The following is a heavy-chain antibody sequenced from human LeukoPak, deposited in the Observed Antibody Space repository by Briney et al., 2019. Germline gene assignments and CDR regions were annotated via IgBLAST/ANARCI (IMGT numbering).Heavy chain of an antibody. D-gene: IGHD3-3*01. J-gene: IGHJ4*02. V-gene: IGHV3-23*01. CDR3: AKLGGAPNYDFWSGYYDIADY. CDR1: GFAFSSYA. Sequence: PGGPLRLSCAASGFAFSSYAMSWVRQAPGKGLEWVSAISGSGGSTYYADSVKGRFTISRDNSKNTLYLQMNSLRAEDTAVYYCAKLGGAPNYDFWSGYYDIADYWGQGTLVTVSS. CDR2: ISGSGGST.